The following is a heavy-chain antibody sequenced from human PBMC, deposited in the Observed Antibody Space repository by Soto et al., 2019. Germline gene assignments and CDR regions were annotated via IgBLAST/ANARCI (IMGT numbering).Heavy chain of an antibody. J-gene: IGHJ6*02. D-gene: IGHD3-22*01. CDR1: GGSISSSNW. CDR2: IYHSGST. Sequence: LRRTLSLTCAVSGGSISSSNWWSWVRQPPGKGLEWIGEIYHSGSTNYNPSLKSRVTISVDKSKNQFSLKLSSVTAADTAVYYCARDAHPTINYYDSSGSGMDVWGQGTTVTVSS. V-gene: IGHV4-4*02. CDR3: ARDAHPTINYYDSSGSGMDV.